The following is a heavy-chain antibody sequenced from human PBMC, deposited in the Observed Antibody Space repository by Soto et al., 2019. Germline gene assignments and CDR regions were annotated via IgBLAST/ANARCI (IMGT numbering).Heavy chain of an antibody. Sequence: QVQLVQSGAEVKKPGSSVKVSCKASGGTFSSYTISWVRQAPGQGLEWMGRIIPILGIANYAQKFQGRVTITADKSTSTAYMELSSLRSEDTAVYYCARDLGPSGGSSNTSQGWFDPWGQGTLVTVSS. D-gene: IGHD2-15*01. CDR3: ARDLGPSGGSSNTSQGWFDP. CDR2: IIPILGIA. V-gene: IGHV1-69*08. CDR1: GGTFSSYT. J-gene: IGHJ5*02.